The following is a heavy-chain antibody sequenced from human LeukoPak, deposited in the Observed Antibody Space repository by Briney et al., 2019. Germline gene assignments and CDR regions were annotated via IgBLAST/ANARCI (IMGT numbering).Heavy chain of an antibody. Sequence: PSETLSLTCAVYGGSFSGYYWSWIRQPPGKGLEWIGEINHSGSTNYNPSLKSRVTISVDTSKNQFSLKLSSATAADTAVYYCARVRGPTRSWGQGTLVTVSS. D-gene: IGHD2-15*01. J-gene: IGHJ5*02. V-gene: IGHV4-34*01. CDR1: GGSFSGYY. CDR2: INHSGST. CDR3: ARVRGPTRS.